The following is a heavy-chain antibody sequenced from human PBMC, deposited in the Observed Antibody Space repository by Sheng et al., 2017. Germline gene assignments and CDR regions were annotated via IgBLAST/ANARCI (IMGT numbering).Heavy chain of an antibody. CDR2: IIPIFGTA. D-gene: IGHD3-10*01. V-gene: IGHV1-69*13. CDR1: GGTFSSYA. CDR3: ARGGSGSYYKLPYYNWFDP. J-gene: IGHJ5*02. Sequence: QVQLVQSGAEVKKPGSSVKVSCKASGGTFSSYAISWVRQAPGQGLEWMGGIIPIFGTANYAQKFQGRVTITADESTSTAYMELSSLRSEDTAVYYCARGGSGSYYKLPYYNWFDPWGQGTLVTVSS.